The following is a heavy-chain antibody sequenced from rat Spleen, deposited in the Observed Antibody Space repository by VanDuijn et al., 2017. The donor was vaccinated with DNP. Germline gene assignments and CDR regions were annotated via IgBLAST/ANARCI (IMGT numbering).Heavy chain of an antibody. J-gene: IGHJ3*01. D-gene: IGHD1-9*01. Sequence: QVQLQQSGADLAKPGSSVMISCRASGYTFTTYYIGWIKQTTRQGLEFIGYINMGSGGTNYNEKFKGKATLTVGKSSSTAFMQLSSLTPDDSAVYYCARSKNTYYGSNYGGFAYWGQGTLVTVSS. V-gene: IGHV1-43*01. CDR3: ARSKNTYYGSNYGGFAY. CDR2: INMGSGGT. CDR1: GYTFTTYY.